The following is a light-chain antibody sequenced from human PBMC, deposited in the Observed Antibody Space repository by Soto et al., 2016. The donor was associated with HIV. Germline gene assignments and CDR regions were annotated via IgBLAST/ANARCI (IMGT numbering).Light chain of an antibody. CDR1: NLGNTY. CDR3: QAWDTNTYVI. CDR2: QDT. V-gene: IGLV3-1*01. Sequence: SYALTQPPSVSVSPGQTASITCSGSNLGNTYASWYQQKPGQSPVLVIYQDTKRSSGIPERFSGSNSGNTATLTISGTQAMDEGDYYCQAWDTNTYVIFGGGTKLTVL. J-gene: IGLJ2*01.